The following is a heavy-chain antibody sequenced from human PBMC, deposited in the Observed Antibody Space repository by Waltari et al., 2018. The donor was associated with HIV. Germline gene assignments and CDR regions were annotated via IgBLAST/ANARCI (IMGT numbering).Heavy chain of an antibody. Sequence: EVQLVESGGGLVQPGRSLRLSCTASGFTFGDYDMSWVGPATGNGLEWVGFIRSKAYGGTTEYAASVKGRFTISRDDSKSIAYLQMNSLKTEDTAVYYCTRVGRGVVVVPAAMDYWGQGTLVTVSS. V-gene: IGHV3-49*04. CDR2: IRSKAYGGTT. D-gene: IGHD2-2*01. CDR3: TRVGRGVVVVPAAMDY. J-gene: IGHJ4*02. CDR1: GFTFGDYD.